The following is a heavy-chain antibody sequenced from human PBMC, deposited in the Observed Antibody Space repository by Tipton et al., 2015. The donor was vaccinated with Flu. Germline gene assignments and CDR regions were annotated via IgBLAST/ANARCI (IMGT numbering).Heavy chain of an antibody. V-gene: IGHV4-59*11. CDR2: IYHSGSI. CDR1: GGSISSHY. J-gene: IGHJ3*02. D-gene: IGHD3-16*01. CDR3: AREWGDAFDI. Sequence: TLSLTCTVSGGSISSHYWSWIRQPPGKGLEWIGYIYHSGSISYNPSLKSRVTISVDTSKNQFSLKLSSVTAADTAVYYCAREWGDAFDIWGQGTMVTVSS.